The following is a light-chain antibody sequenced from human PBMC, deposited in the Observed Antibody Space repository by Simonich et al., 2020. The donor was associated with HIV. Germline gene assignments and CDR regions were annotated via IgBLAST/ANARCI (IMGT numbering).Light chain of an antibody. CDR2: GAS. Sequence: IRMTQSPSSLSASTGDRLTIPCRASQGISSYLAWYQQKPGKAPKLLLYGASRLESGVPSRFSGSGSVTDYTLTISSLQPEDFATYYCQQYYSTPTFGPGTKVDIK. CDR1: QGISSY. V-gene: IGKV1-NL1*01. CDR3: QQYYSTPT. J-gene: IGKJ3*01.